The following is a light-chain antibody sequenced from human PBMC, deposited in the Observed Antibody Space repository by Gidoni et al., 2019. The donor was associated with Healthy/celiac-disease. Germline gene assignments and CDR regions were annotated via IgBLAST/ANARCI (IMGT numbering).Light chain of an antibody. CDR3: QQRSNWLFT. CDR1: QSVSSY. V-gene: IGKV3-11*01. J-gene: IGKJ4*01. CDR2: DAS. Sequence: EIVFTQSPATLSLSPGDRATLSCRASQSVSSYLAWYQQKPGQAPRLLIYDASNRATGIPARFSGSGSGTDFTLTISSLEPEDFAVYYCQQRSNWLFTFGGGTKVEIK.